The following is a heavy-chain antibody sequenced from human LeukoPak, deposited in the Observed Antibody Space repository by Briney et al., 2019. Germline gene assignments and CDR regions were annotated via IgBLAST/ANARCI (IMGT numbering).Heavy chain of an antibody. Sequence: GGSLRLSCAASGFTFSSYRMNWVRQAPGKGLEWVSSISSSSSYIYYADSVKGRFTISRDNAKNSLYLQMNSLRAEDTAVYYCARASMVRGVGWFDPWGQGTLVTVSS. V-gene: IGHV3-21*01. CDR1: GFTFSSYR. CDR2: ISSSSSYI. D-gene: IGHD3-10*01. J-gene: IGHJ5*02. CDR3: ARASMVRGVGWFDP.